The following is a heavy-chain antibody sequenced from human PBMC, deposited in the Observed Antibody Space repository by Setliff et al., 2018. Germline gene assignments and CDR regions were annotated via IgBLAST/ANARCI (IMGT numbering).Heavy chain of an antibody. D-gene: IGHD1-26*01. Sequence: PSETLSLTCTVSGGSISSSSYYWGWIRQPPGKGLEWIGSIYYSGSTYYNPSLKSRVTISVDTSKNQFSLKLSSVTAADTAVYYRARVFPMVGATERRAFDIWGQGTVVTVSS. CDR1: GGSISSSSYY. V-gene: IGHV4-39*07. J-gene: IGHJ3*02. CDR3: ARVFPMVGATERRAFDI. CDR2: IYYSGST.